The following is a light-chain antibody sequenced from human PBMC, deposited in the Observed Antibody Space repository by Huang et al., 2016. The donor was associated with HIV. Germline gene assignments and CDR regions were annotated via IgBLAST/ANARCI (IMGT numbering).Light chain of an antibody. CDR1: QSVGSS. Sequence: EIVMTQSPATLSMSPGERATLSCRKSQSVGSSLAWYQQKPGQAPRLLIYGASTMASGIPARFSGSGSGTEFTLTISSLQSEDFAVYYCQQYNNWPPNTFGQGTKLEIK. CDR3: QQYNNWPPNT. J-gene: IGKJ2*01. CDR2: GAS. V-gene: IGKV3-15*01.